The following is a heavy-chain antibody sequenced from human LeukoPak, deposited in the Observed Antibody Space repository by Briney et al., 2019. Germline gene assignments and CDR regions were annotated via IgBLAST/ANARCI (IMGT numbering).Heavy chain of an antibody. J-gene: IGHJ4*02. V-gene: IGHV3-48*02. D-gene: IGHD6-13*01. Sequence: GGSLRLSCAASGFTFSSHRMNWVRQAPGKGLEWVSDISSGSSMIYYADSVKGRFTISRDNAKNSLYLQMNSLRDEDTAVYYCAREAAVPFDYWGQGTPVTVSS. CDR1: GFTFSSHR. CDR2: ISSGSSMI. CDR3: AREAAVPFDY.